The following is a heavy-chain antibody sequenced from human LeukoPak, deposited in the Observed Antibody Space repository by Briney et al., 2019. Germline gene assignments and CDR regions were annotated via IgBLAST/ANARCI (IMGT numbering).Heavy chain of an antibody. CDR1: GFTFSRFW. D-gene: IGHD3-9*01. V-gene: IGHV3-7*03. CDR2: IKQDGSEK. CDR3: AKTTYYDILTGYPYYFDY. Sequence: GGSLRLSCAASGFTFSRFWMSWVRQAPGKGLEWVANIKQDGSEKNYVDSVKGRFTISRDNAKNSVYLQMNSLRAEDTASYYCAKTTYYDILTGYPYYFDYWGQGTLVTVSS. J-gene: IGHJ4*02.